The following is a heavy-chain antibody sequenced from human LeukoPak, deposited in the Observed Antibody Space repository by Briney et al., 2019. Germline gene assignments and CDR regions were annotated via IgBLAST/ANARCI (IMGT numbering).Heavy chain of an antibody. CDR1: GGSISSGGYS. CDR2: IYHSGST. V-gene: IGHV4-30-2*01. Sequence: SETLSLTCAVSGGSISSGGYSWSWIRQPPGKGLEWIGYIYHSGSTYYNPSLKSRVTISVDRSKNQFSLKLSSVTAADTAVYYCARGAPHPYGDYFDYWGQGTLVTVSS. J-gene: IGHJ4*02. CDR3: ARGAPHPYGDYFDY. D-gene: IGHD4-17*01.